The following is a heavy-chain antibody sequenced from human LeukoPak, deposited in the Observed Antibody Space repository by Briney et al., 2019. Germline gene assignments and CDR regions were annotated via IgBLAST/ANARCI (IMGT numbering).Heavy chain of an antibody. CDR2: MYTSGST. D-gene: IGHD5-24*01. J-gene: IGHJ4*02. Sequence: PSQTLSLTCTVSGGSISSGSYYWSWVRQPAGKGLEWIGRMYTSGSTNYNPSLKSRVTISVDTSKNQFSLKLSSVTAADTAVYYCARNRDGYNSFDYWGQGTLVTVSS. CDR3: ARNRDGYNSFDY. V-gene: IGHV4-61*02. CDR1: GGSISSGSYY.